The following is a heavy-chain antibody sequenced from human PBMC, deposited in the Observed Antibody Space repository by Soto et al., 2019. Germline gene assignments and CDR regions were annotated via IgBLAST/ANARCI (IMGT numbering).Heavy chain of an antibody. CDR3: AKDAYYYDSSGYYPGAFDI. D-gene: IGHD3-22*01. Sequence: GGSLRLSCAASGFTFDDYAMHWVRQAPGKGLEWVSGISWNSGSIGYADSVKGRFTISRDNAKNSLYLQMNSLRAEDTALYYCAKDAYYYDSSGYYPGAFDIWGQGTMVTVS. CDR1: GFTFDDYA. CDR2: ISWNSGSI. J-gene: IGHJ3*02. V-gene: IGHV3-9*01.